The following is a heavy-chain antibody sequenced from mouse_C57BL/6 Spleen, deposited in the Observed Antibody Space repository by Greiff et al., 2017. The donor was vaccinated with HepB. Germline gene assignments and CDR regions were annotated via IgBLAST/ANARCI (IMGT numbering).Heavy chain of an antibody. J-gene: IGHJ4*01. V-gene: IGHV1-52*01. CDR1: GYTFTSYW. Sequence: QVQLQQPGAELVRPGSSVKLSCKASGYTFTSYWMHWVKQRPIQGLEWIGNIDPSDSETHYNQKFKDKATLTVDKSSSTAYMQLSSLTSEDSAVYYCAVYYYGSSPYAMDYWGQGTSVTVSS. CDR2: IDPSDSET. CDR3: AVYYYGSSPYAMDY. D-gene: IGHD1-1*01.